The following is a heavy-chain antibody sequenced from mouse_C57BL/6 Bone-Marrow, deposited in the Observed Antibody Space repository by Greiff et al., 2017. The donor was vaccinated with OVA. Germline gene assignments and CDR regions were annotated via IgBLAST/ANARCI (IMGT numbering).Heavy chain of an antibody. CDR2: INPNNGGT. V-gene: IGHV1-26*01. D-gene: IGHD6-1*01. CDR3: ARSCLD. CDR1: GYTFTDYY. Sequence: EVQLQQSGPELVKPGASVKISCKASGYTFTDYYMNWVKQSHGKSLEWIGDINPNNGGTSYNQKFKGKATLTVDKSSSTAYMELRSLTSEDSAVYYCARSCLDWGQGTTLTVSS. J-gene: IGHJ2*01.